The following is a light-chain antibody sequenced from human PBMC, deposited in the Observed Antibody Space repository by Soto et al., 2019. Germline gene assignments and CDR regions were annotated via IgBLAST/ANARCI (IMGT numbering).Light chain of an antibody. CDR1: QSLLHSNGYNY. CDR3: MQSLQTSYT. V-gene: IGKV2-28*01. Sequence: DIVMTQSPLSLPVTPGEPASISCRSSQSLLHSNGYNYLDWYLQKPGQSPQVLIYLGSNRASGVPDRFSGSGSGTDFTLKISRVEAEDVGVYYCMQSLQTSYTFGQGTKLEIK. J-gene: IGKJ2*01. CDR2: LGS.